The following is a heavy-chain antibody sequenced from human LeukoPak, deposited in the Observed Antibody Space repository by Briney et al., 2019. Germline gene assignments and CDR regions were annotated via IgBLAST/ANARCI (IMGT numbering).Heavy chain of an antibody. J-gene: IGHJ4*02. CDR1: TGSINTFF. V-gene: IGHV4-4*07. Sequence: SETLSLTCTVSTGSINTFFWTWVRQPAGKGLVWIGRVSGSGTAYHNPSLGSRVSISLDTSNNQLFLKVFSVTAADTAVYYCARGNELTKTSGHYSFDYWSQGVLVSVSS. D-gene: IGHD1-1*01. CDR3: ARGNELTKTSGHYSFDY. CDR2: VSGSGTA.